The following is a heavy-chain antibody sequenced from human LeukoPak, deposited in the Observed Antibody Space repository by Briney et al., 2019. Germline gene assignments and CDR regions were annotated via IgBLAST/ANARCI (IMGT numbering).Heavy chain of an antibody. CDR3: AKDRYCSSTSCERGLAVNNWFDP. CDR2: ISTTSNAI. V-gene: IGHV3-48*04. J-gene: IGHJ5*02. Sequence: GGSLRLSCSASGFTFHTCSMNWVRQAPGKGLEWLSYISTTSNAIYYADSVKGRFTISRDNANNSLYLQMNSLTAEDTAVYYCAKDRYCSSTSCERGLAVNNWFDPWGQGTLVTVSS. CDR1: GFTFHTCS. D-gene: IGHD2-2*01.